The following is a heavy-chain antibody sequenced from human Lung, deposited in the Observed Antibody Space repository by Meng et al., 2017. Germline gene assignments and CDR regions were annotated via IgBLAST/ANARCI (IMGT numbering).Heavy chain of an antibody. CDR2: IESNSDGGTT. D-gene: IGHD6-13*01. J-gene: IGHJ4*02. CDR3: ATGAAAADH. Sequence: GESLKISCVASGFSFTDAWMSWVRQVPGKGLEWVGRIESNSDGGTTDYAAPVKGRFNISRDDSKNTLYLQMDSLIIEDAALYFCATGAAAADHWGQGTLVTVSS. V-gene: IGHV3-15*04. CDR1: GFSFTDAW.